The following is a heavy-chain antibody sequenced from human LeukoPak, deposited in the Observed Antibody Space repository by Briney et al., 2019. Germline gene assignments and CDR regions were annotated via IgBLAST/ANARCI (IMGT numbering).Heavy chain of an antibody. V-gene: IGHV4-30-4*01. Sequence: SETLSLTCSVSGGSISSGDYYWSWIRQPPGKGLEWIGYIYYSGSTYYNPSLKSRVTISVDTSKNQFSLKLSSVTAAGTAVYYCARGGGEVRGATFDYWGQGTLVTVSS. J-gene: IGHJ4*02. CDR3: ARGGGEVRGATFDY. D-gene: IGHD3-10*01. CDR2: IYYSGST. CDR1: GGSISSGDYY.